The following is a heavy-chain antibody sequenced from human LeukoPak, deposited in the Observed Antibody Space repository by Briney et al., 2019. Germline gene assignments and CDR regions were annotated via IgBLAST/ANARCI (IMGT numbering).Heavy chain of an antibody. Sequence: GASVKVSCKASGYTFTGYYMHWVRQAPGQGLEWMGWINPKSGGTNYAQNFQGRVTMTRDTSISTAYMELSRLRSDDTAVYYCASEESGDYRWGYWGQGTLVTVSS. CDR2: INPKSGGT. D-gene: IGHD4-17*01. V-gene: IGHV1-2*02. J-gene: IGHJ4*02. CDR1: GYTFTGYY. CDR3: ASEESGDYRWGY.